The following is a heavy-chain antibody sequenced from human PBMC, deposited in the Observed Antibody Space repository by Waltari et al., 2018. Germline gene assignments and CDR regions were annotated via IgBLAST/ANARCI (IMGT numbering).Heavy chain of an antibody. D-gene: IGHD3-10*01. V-gene: IGHV4-34*01. J-gene: IGHJ4*02. Sequence: QVQLQQWGAGLLKPSETLSLTCAVYGGSFSGYYWSWIRQPPGKGLEWIGEINHSGSTNYNPPLKRRVTISVDPSKNQFSLKLSSVTAADTAVYYCARVYGSGSFFDYWGQGTLVTVSS. CDR1: GGSFSGYY. CDR2: INHSGST. CDR3: ARVYGSGSFFDY.